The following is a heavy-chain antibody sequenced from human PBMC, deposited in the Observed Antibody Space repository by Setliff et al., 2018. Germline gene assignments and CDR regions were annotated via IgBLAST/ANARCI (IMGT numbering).Heavy chain of an antibody. CDR1: TFTLGTYS. CDR3: ARSPANGGHDAFDV. CDR2: ISPYSDYI. Sequence: VTSGGSLRLSCAASTFTLGTYSMHWVRQAPGKGLAWVSSISPYSDYIYYADSVKGRFTISRDNAKNSLYLQMNSLGAEDTAVYFCARSPANGGHDAFDVWGQGTMVTVSS. D-gene: IGHD6-25*01. V-gene: IGHV3-21*06. J-gene: IGHJ3*01.